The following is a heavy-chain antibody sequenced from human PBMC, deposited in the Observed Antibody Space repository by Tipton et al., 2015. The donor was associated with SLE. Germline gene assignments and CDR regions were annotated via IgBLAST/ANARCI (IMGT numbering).Heavy chain of an antibody. Sequence: TLSLTCTVSGGSISSGDYYWSWIRQPPGKGLEWIGYIYYSGSTYYNPSLKSRVTISVDTSKNQFSLKLSSVTAADTAVYYCARGYSSSWHGNAFDIWGQGTMVTVSS. CDR2: IYYSGST. CDR3: ARGYSSSWHGNAFDI. V-gene: IGHV4-30-4*08. D-gene: IGHD6-13*01. CDR1: GGSISSGDYY. J-gene: IGHJ3*02.